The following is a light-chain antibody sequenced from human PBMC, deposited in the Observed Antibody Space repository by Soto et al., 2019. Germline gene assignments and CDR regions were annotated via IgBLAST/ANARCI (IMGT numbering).Light chain of an antibody. CDR2: DVS. V-gene: IGLV2-11*01. CDR3: SSYAGSSTVV. Sequence: QSALTQPRSVSGSPGQSVTISCTGTSNDVGGYNFVPWYQQHPGKVPKLFIYDVSRRPSGVPDRFSGSKSGNTASLTISGLHAEDEADYYCSSYAGSSTVVFGGGTKLTVL. J-gene: IGLJ2*01. CDR1: SNDVGGYNF.